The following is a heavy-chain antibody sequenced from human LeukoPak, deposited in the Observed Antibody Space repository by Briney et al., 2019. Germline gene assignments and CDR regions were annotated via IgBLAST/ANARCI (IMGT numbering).Heavy chain of an antibody. CDR3: ARDSQLLWFGELSLPYYYYGMDV. D-gene: IGHD3-10*01. CDR2: ISSSSSYI. V-gene: IGHV3-21*01. CDR1: GFTFSSYS. J-gene: IGHJ6*02. Sequence: PGGSLRLSCAASGFTFSSYSMNWVRQAPGKGLEWVSSISSSSSYIYYADSVKGRFTISRDNAKNSLYLQMNSLRAEDTAVYYCARDSQLLWFGELSLPYYYYGMDVWGQGTTVSVSS.